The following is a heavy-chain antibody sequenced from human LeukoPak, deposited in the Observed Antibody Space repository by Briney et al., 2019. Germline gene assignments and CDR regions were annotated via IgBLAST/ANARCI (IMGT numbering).Heavy chain of an antibody. J-gene: IGHJ4*02. Sequence: GGSLRLSCAASRFTIGGYWMSWVRQAPGKGLEWVANIKQDGSENYYVDSVKGRFTISRDNAKSSLYLQMNSLRADDTAVYYCARRRGMGSLDYWGQGTLVTVSS. V-gene: IGHV3-7*03. D-gene: IGHD2-8*01. CDR3: ARRRGMGSLDY. CDR2: IKQDGSEN. CDR1: RFTIGGYW.